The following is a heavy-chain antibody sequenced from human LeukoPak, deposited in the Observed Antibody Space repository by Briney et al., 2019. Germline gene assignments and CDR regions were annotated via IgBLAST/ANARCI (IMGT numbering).Heavy chain of an antibody. CDR1: GFTFSSYS. V-gene: IGHV3-21*01. CDR2: ISSSSSYI. Sequence: GGSLRLSCAASGFTFSSYSMNWVRQAPGKGLEWVSSISSSSSYIYYADSVKGRFTISRDNSKNTLYLQMNSLRTEDTAVYYCANDYGGTATLDYWGQGTLVTVSS. D-gene: IGHD4-23*01. CDR3: ANDYGGTATLDY. J-gene: IGHJ4*02.